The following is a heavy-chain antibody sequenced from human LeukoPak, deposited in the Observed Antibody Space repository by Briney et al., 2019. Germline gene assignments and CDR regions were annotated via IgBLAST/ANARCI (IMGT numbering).Heavy chain of an antibody. V-gene: IGHV3-33*06. D-gene: IGHD6-19*01. J-gene: IGHJ4*02. Sequence: GGSLRLSCATSGFTFSHYGMHWVRQAPGKGLDWVAVTWNGKNDKYYADSVKGRFTISRDDSKNTMYLQMNSLRAEDTAVYYCAKDSSGWYPRSFDYWGQGTLVTVSS. CDR1: GFTFSHYG. CDR2: TWNGKNDK. CDR3: AKDSSGWYPRSFDY.